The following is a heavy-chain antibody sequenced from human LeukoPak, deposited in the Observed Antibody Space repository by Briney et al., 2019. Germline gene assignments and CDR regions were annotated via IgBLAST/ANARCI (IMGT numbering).Heavy chain of an antibody. CDR1: GFTFSSYA. J-gene: IGHJ4*02. D-gene: IGHD3-10*01. CDR3: AREQPRYYYARDY. V-gene: IGHV3-30*04. CDR2: ISYDGSNK. Sequence: GGSLRLSCAASGFTFSSYAMHWVRQAPGKGLEWVAVISYDGSNKYYADSVKGRFTISRDNSKNTLYLQMNSLRAEDTAVCYCAREQPRYYYARDYWGQGTLVTVSS.